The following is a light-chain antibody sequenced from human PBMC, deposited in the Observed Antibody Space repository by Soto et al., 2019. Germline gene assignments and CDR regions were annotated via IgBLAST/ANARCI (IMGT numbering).Light chain of an antibody. V-gene: IGLV2-18*02. CDR3: SSYTSTSRYV. Sequence: QPALTQPPSVSGSPGQSVTISCTGTSSDVGKYDRVSWYQQPPGTAPKLIIYEVTNRPSGVPARFSGSKSGNTASLTISGLQAEDEADYYCSSYTSTSRYVFGAGTKVTVL. J-gene: IGLJ1*01. CDR2: EVT. CDR1: SSDVGKYDR.